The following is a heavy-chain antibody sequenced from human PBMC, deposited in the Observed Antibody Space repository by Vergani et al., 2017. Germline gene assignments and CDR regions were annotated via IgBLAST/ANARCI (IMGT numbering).Heavy chain of an antibody. CDR2: IHTNGVI. Sequence: QVQLPESGPGLVKPSQTLSLTCTVSGGSSNTGIYYWSWLRQPAGKRLEWIGRIHTNGVIHYNPSLNSRATISVDTSRNQIALKLTSLTATDTAIYFCARGNPYVEFDIWGQGTMITVSS. D-gene: IGHD3-16*01. CDR1: GGSSNTGIYY. J-gene: IGHJ3*02. V-gene: IGHV4-61*02. CDR3: ARGNPYVEFDI.